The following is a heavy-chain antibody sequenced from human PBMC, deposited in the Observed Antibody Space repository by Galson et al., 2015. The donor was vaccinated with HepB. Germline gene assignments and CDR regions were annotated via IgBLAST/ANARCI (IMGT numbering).Heavy chain of an antibody. J-gene: IGHJ6*02. CDR1: GFTFSSYW. Sequence: SLRLSCAASGFTFSSYWMHWVRQAPGKGLVWVSRINSDGSSTSYADSVKGRFTISRDNAKNTLYLQMNSLRAEDTAVYYCARAWSCGGDCYHDPHGMDVWGQGTTVTVSS. CDR2: INSDGSST. V-gene: IGHV3-74*01. CDR3: ARAWSCGGDCYHDPHGMDV. D-gene: IGHD2-21*02.